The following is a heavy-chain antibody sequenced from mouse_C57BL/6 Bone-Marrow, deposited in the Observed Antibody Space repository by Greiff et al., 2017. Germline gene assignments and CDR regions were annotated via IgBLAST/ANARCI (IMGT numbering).Heavy chain of an antibody. CDR3: ARAGTEYYFDY. CDR1: GYTFTSYW. Sequence: VQLQQPGAELVKPGASVKLSCKASGYTFTSYWMHWVKQRPGQGLEWIGMIHPNSGSTNYNEKFKSKATLTVDKSSSTAYMQLSSLTSEDSAVYYCARAGTEYYFDYWGQGTTLTVSS. CDR2: IHPNSGST. D-gene: IGHD4-1*01. V-gene: IGHV1-64*01. J-gene: IGHJ2*01.